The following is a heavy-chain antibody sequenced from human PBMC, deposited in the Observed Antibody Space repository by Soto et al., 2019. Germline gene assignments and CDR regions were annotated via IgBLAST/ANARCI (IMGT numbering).Heavy chain of an antibody. CDR3: ARARSTAAGLFDY. V-gene: IGHV3-53*01. Sequence: SGFTFSSYWMTWVRQAPGNGLEWVSAIYSGGSTYYADSVKGRFTISRDNSKNTLYLQMNSLRAEDTAVYYCARARSTAAGLFDYWGLGTLVTVSS. CDR2: IYSGGST. J-gene: IGHJ4*02. CDR1: GFTFSSYW. D-gene: IGHD6-13*01.